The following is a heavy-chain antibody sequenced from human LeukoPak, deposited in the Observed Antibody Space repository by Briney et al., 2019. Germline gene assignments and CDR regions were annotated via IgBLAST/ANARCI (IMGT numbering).Heavy chain of an antibody. V-gene: IGHV4-59*01. D-gene: IGHD3-16*01. CDR3: ARTPEGGYAYNYFYYYYMDV. J-gene: IGHJ6*03. Sequence: AETLSLTCSVSGGPISSYYWSWIRQPPGKGLEWIGYIYYSGSTNYNPSLKSRISLSVDTSKNQFSLKPISVTAADTAVYYCARTPEGGYAYNYFYYYYMDVWGKGTTVTISS. CDR1: GGPISSYY. CDR2: IYYSGST.